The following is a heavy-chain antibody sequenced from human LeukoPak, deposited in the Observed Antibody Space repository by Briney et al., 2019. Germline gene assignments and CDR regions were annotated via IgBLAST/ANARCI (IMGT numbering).Heavy chain of an antibody. J-gene: IGHJ4*02. CDR3: ARHVSGLRHFDWPGPFDY. CDR2: IYYSGST. Sequence: SETLSLTCTVSGGSISSSSYYWGWIRQPPGKGLEWVGSIYYSGSTYYNPSLKSRVTISVGTSKNQFSLKLSSVTAADTAVYYCARHVSGLRHFDWPGPFDYWGQGTLVTVSS. V-gene: IGHV4-39*01. CDR1: GGSISSSSYY. D-gene: IGHD3-9*01.